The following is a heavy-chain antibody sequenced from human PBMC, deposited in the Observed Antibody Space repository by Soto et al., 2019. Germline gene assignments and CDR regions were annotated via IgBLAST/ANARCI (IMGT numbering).Heavy chain of an antibody. CDR3: ARVGSYSDGSSYPY. CDR2: IKANGGAT. V-gene: IGHV1-2*02. Sequence: QVQLVQSGAELKKPGASVTVSCKASGYTFTGHDFHWVRQAPGQGLEWMGWIKANGGATKYARKFQGRVTMTRDTSTTTAYLELNSLRSDDTAVYFCARVGSYSDGSSYPYWGQGTLVTVSA. J-gene: IGHJ4*02. D-gene: IGHD6-6*01. CDR1: GYTFTGHD.